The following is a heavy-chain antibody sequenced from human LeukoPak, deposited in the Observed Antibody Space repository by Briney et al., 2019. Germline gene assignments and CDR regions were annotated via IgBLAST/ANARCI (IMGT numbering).Heavy chain of an antibody. V-gene: IGHV3-30*02. Sequence: GGSLRPSCAASGFTFSSYGMHSVRQAPGKGLEWVAFIRYDGNSKYADSVKGRFTISRDNSKNTVYLQMNSLRTDDTAVYYCARDVNLRQLADWGQGTLVTVSS. CDR3: ARDVNLRQLAD. J-gene: IGHJ4*02. CDR2: IRYDGNSK. CDR1: GFTFSSYG. D-gene: IGHD6-6*01.